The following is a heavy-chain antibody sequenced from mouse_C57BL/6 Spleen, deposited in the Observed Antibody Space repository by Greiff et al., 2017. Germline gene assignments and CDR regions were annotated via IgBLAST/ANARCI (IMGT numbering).Heavy chain of an antibody. D-gene: IGHD4-1*01. CDR3: ARKDNWDEGYFDV. Sequence: EVKVVESGGGLVKPGGSLKLSCAASGFTFSDYGMHWVRQAPEKGLEWVAYISSGSSTIYYADTVKGRFTISRDNAKNTLFLQMTSLRSEDTAMYYCARKDNWDEGYFDVWGTGTTVTVSS. V-gene: IGHV5-17*01. CDR2: ISSGSSTI. CDR1: GFTFSDYG. J-gene: IGHJ1*03.